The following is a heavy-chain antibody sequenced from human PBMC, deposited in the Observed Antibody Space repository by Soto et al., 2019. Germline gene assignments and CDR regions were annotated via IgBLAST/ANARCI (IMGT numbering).Heavy chain of an antibody. J-gene: IGHJ5*02. CDR2: ISSSSSTI. Sequence: EVQLVESGGGLVQPGGSLRLSCAASGFTFSSYSMNWVRQAPGKGLEWVSYISSSSSTIYYADSVKGRFTISRDNAKNSLYLQMNSLRAEDTAVYYCARHPERLGEIGWFDPWGQGTLVTVSS. D-gene: IGHD1-1*01. V-gene: IGHV3-48*01. CDR3: ARHPERLGEIGWFDP. CDR1: GFTFSSYS.